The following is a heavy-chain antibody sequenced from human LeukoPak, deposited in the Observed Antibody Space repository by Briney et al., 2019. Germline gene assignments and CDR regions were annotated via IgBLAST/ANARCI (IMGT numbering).Heavy chain of an antibody. Sequence: GGSLRLSWAASGFTFSSYSMNWVRQAPGKWLEWLSSISSSSSYIYYADSVKGRFTISRDNAKNSLYLQMNSLSAADTAVSYCATLLWYGGILDLWGRGTLVTVSS. CDR2: ISSSSSYI. V-gene: IGHV3-21*01. J-gene: IGHJ2*01. D-gene: IGHD3-10*01. CDR3: ATLLWYGGILDL. CDR1: GFTFSSYS.